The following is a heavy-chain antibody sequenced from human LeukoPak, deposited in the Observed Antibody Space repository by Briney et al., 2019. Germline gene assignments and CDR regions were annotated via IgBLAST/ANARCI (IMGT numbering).Heavy chain of an antibody. CDR1: GFTVSRNY. D-gene: IGHD1-1*01. CDR3: ARSPVLDRNDWSFAD. V-gene: IGHV3-53*01. J-gene: IGHJ4*02. Sequence: GGSLRLSCAASGFTVSRNYMSWVRQAPGKGLEWVSVSYSGGDTYYPDSVKGRFTVSRDNPKNTVYLQMNSLRAEDTAVYFCARSPVLDRNDWSFADWGQGTLVAVSS. CDR2: SYSGGDT.